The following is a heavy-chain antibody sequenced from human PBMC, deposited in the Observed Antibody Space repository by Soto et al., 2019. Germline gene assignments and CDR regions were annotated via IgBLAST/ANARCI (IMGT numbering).Heavy chain of an antibody. D-gene: IGHD3-22*01. CDR1: GFTFSNAW. V-gene: IGHV3-15*01. Sequence: GGSLRLSXAASGFTFSNAWMSWVRQAPGKGLEWVGRIKSKTDGGTTDYAAPAKGRFTISRDDSKNTLYLQMNSLKTEDTAVYYCTTVGNPYYYDSSGYHTSDWFDPWGQGTLVTVSS. CDR3: TTVGNPYYYDSSGYHTSDWFDP. CDR2: IKSKTDGGTT. J-gene: IGHJ5*02.